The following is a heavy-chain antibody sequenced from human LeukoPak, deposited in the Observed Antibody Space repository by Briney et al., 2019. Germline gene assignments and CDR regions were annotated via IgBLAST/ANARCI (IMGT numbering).Heavy chain of an antibody. CDR3: AGGSGLDY. D-gene: IGHD2-15*01. CDR1: GFTFSSYA. J-gene: IGHJ4*02. CDR2: ISSNGGST. V-gene: IGHV3-64*01. Sequence: GGSLRLSCAASGFTFSSYAMHWVRQAPGKGLEYVSAISSNGGSTYYANSVKGRFTISRDNSKNTLYIQMGSLSAEDMAVYYCAGGSGLDYWGQGTLVTVSS.